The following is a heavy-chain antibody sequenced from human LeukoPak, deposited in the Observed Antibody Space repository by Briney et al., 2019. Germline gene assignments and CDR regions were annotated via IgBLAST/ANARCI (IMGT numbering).Heavy chain of an antibody. Sequence: GGSLRLSCAASRFTFSTHWMSWFRQTPGKGLVWLGNIKVDGSEKYYLESLRGRLTISRDNAKNSLYLQMNSLRAEDTALYYCAKGDYGSGSYYNPLSYYFDYWGQGTLVTVSS. CDR2: IKVDGSEK. V-gene: IGHV3-7*03. CDR1: RFTFSTHW. CDR3: AKGDYGSGSYYNPLSYYFDY. D-gene: IGHD3-10*01. J-gene: IGHJ4*02.